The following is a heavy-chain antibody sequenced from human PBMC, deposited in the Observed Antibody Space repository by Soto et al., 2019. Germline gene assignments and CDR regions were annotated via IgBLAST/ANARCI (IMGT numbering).Heavy chain of an antibody. D-gene: IGHD2-8*01. J-gene: IGHJ4*02. V-gene: IGHV4-39*01. CDR3: ASHRTFWPFDY. Sequence: SETLSLTCTVSGGSISSSSYYWGWIRQPPGKGLEWIGSIYYSGYTYYNPSLKSRVTISVDTSKNQFSLKLSSVTAADTAIYYCASHRTFWPFDYWGQGTVVTVSS. CDR1: GGSISSSSYY. CDR2: IYYSGYT.